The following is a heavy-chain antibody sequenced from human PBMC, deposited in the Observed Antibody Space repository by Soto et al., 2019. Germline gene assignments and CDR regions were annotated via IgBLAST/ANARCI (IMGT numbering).Heavy chain of an antibody. CDR3: ARATPAGSADF. CDR2: ISYSGSS. CDR1: GGSNIRDGYY. J-gene: IGHJ4*02. D-gene: IGHD2-2*01. V-gene: IGHV4-31*03. Sequence: PSETLSLTCTVSGGSNIRDGYYLSWISQHPGKGLEWIAYISYSGSSYSNPSLKSRVTISADTSKNQFSLRLTSVTAADTAVYFCARATPAGSADFWGQGTLVTVSS.